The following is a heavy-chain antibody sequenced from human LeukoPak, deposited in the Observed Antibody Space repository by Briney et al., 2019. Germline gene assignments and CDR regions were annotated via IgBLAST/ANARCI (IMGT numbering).Heavy chain of an antibody. Sequence: PSETLSLTCTVSGGSISSYYWSWIRLPPGKGLEWIGYIYYSGSTNYNPSLKSRVTISVDTSKDQFSLKLSSVTAADTAVYYCARDGSSGSHGPYNWFDPWGQGTLVTVSS. D-gene: IGHD6-19*01. CDR3: ARDGSSGSHGPYNWFDP. V-gene: IGHV4-59*01. CDR2: IYYSGST. J-gene: IGHJ5*02. CDR1: GGSISSYY.